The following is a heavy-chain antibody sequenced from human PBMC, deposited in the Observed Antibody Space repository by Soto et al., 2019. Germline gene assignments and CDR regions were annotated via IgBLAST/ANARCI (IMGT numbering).Heavy chain of an antibody. Sequence: GGSLRLSCAASGFTFSSYAMSWVRQAPGKGLEWVSAISGSGGSAYYADSVKGRFTISRDNSKNTLYLQMNSLRAEDTAVYYCAKSRVYAIAGFDYWVQGTLVTVSS. V-gene: IGHV3-23*01. D-gene: IGHD2-8*01. CDR2: ISGSGGSA. J-gene: IGHJ4*02. CDR1: GFTFSSYA. CDR3: AKSRVYAIAGFDY.